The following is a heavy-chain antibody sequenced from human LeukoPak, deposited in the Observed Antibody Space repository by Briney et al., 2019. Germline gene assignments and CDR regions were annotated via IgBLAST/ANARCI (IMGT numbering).Heavy chain of an antibody. Sequence: GSSVKVSYKASGYTFTSYGISWVRQAPGQGLEWMGWISAYNGNTNYAQKLQGRVTMTTDTSTSTAYMELRSLRSDDTAVYYCARVVGGAYYYYYYMDVWGKGTTVTVSS. CDR3: ARVVGGAYYYYYYMDV. CDR2: ISAYNGNT. CDR1: GYTFTSYG. J-gene: IGHJ6*03. D-gene: IGHD3-16*01. V-gene: IGHV1-18*01.